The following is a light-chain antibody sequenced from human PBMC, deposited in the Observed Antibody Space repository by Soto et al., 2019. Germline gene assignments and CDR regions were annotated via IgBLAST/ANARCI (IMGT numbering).Light chain of an antibody. J-gene: IGLJ2*01. CDR3: SSYTGSKTVL. CDR1: SSDVGGYDY. V-gene: IGLV2-14*01. Sequence: QSVLTQPASVSGSPGQSITISCSGTSSDVGGYDYVSWFQQQSGKAPKLLISDVSNRPSGVSDRFSGSKSGNTASLTISGLQAEDEADYYCSSYTGSKTVLFGGGTKLTVL. CDR2: DVS.